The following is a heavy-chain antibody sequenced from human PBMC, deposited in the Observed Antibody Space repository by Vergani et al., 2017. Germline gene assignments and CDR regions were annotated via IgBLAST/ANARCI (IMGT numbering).Heavy chain of an antibody. D-gene: IGHD1-26*01. CDR1: GGSISSSSYY. Sequence: LQLQESGPGLVKPSETLSLTCTVSGGSISSSSYYWGWIRQPPGKGLEWVSAISGSGGSTYYADSVKGRFTISRDNSKNTLYLQMNSLRAEDTAVYYCATPEGSIVGAQGAFDIWGQGTVVTVSS. V-gene: IGHV3-23*01. CDR3: ATPEGSIVGAQGAFDI. CDR2: ISGSGGST. J-gene: IGHJ3*02.